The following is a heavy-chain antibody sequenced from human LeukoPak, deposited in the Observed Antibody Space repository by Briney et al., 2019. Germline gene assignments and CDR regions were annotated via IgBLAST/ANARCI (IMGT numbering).Heavy chain of an antibody. Sequence: GGSLRLSCAASGFTFSSYAMSWVRQAPGKGLEWVSSISSSSSYIYYADSVKGRFTISRENAKNSLYLQMNSLRAEDTAVYYCARVRWLQSQYYYYGMDVWGQGTTVTVSS. CDR1: GFTFSSYA. CDR3: ARVRWLQSQYYYYGMDV. V-gene: IGHV3-21*01. D-gene: IGHD5-24*01. J-gene: IGHJ6*02. CDR2: ISSSSSYI.